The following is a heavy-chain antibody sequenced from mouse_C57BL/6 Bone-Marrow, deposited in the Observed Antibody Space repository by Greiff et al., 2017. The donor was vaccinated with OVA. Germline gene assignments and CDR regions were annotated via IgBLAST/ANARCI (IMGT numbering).Heavy chain of an antibody. V-gene: IGHV14-4*01. Sequence: VQLQQSGAELVRPGASVKLSCTASGFNIKDDYMHWVKQRPEQGLEWIGWIDPENGDTEYASKFQGKATIPADTSSNTAYLQLSSLTSDDTAVYDCTHYYYGFAWFAYWGQGTLVTVSA. CDR1: GFNIKDDY. CDR3: THYYYGFAWFAY. D-gene: IGHD1-1*01. J-gene: IGHJ3*01. CDR2: IDPENGDT.